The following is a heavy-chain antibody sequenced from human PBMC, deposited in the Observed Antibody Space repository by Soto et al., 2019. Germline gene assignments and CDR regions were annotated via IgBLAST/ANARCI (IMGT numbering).Heavy chain of an antibody. D-gene: IGHD5-12*01. CDR1: GYTFTSYY. CDR2: INPSGGST. J-gene: IGHJ4*02. CDR3: EREGGRARGYNYGNTYFDY. V-gene: IGHV1-46*01. Sequence: ASVKVSCKASGYTFTSYYMHWVRQAPGQGLEWMGIINPSGGSTSNAQKFQGRVTMTRDTSTSTVYMELSSLRSEDTAVYYCEREGGRARGYNYGNTYFDYWGQGTRVTVSS.